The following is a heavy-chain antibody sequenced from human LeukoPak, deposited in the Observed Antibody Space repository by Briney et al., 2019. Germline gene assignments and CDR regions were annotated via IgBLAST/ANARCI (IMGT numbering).Heavy chain of an antibody. CDR1: GGTFTSYA. Sequence: ASVKVSCKASGGTFTSYAISWVRQALGQGVEWMGGIIPIFGTANYAQRFQGRVTITTDESTSTAYRELSSLRSEDTAVYYCARGHLGDSSGYYYGGEFDYWGQGTLVTVSS. CDR2: IIPIFGTA. CDR3: ARGHLGDSSGYYYGGEFDY. V-gene: IGHV1-69*05. D-gene: IGHD3-22*01. J-gene: IGHJ4*02.